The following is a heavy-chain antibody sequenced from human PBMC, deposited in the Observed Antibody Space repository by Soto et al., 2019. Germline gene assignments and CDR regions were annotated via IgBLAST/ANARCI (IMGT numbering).Heavy chain of an antibody. Sequence: PGGALRLSSAASGFTFSSYSMNWVRQAPGKGLEWVSYISSSSSTIYYADSVKGRFTISRDNAKNSLYLQMNSLRDEDTAVYYCARAYYDFWSGYDYGMDVWGQGSTVTVS. CDR3: ARAYYDFWSGYDYGMDV. D-gene: IGHD3-3*01. CDR1: GFTFSSYS. CDR2: ISSSSSTI. V-gene: IGHV3-48*02. J-gene: IGHJ6*02.